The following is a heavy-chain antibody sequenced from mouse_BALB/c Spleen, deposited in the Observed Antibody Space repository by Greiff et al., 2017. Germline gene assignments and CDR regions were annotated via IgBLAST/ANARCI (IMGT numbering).Heavy chain of an antibody. J-gene: IGHJ3*01. CDR1: GFTFSSFG. CDR2: ISSGSSTI. CDR3: ARGGGYYAAWFAY. V-gene: IGHV5-17*02. Sequence: VQLQQSGGGLVQPGGSRKLSCAASGFTFSSFGMHWVRQAPEKGLEWVAYISSGSSTIYYADTVKGRFTISRDNPKNTLFLQMTSLRSEDTAMYYCARGGGYYAAWFAYWGQGTLVTVSA. D-gene: IGHD2-3*01.